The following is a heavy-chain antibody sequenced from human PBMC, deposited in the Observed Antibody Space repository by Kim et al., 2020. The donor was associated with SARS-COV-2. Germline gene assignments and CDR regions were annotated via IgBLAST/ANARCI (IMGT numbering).Heavy chain of an antibody. CDR3: ARGYFALKYFDY. Sequence: SETLSLTCSVSGGSISSSSYYWGWIRQPPGKGLEWIGSIYYSGSTYYNLSLKSRVTISVDTSKNQFSLKLISVTAADTAVYYCARGYFALKYFDYWGQGT. CDR2: IYYSGST. CDR1: GGSISSSSYY. D-gene: IGHD3-9*01. J-gene: IGHJ4*02. V-gene: IGHV4-39*07.